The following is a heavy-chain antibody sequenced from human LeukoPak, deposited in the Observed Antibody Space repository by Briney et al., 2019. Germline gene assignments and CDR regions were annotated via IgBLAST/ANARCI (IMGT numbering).Heavy chain of an antibody. D-gene: IGHD6-19*01. CDR1: GVTFADVT. V-gene: IGHV3-49*03. CDR3: TRGSGRYVMVDW. J-gene: IGHJ4*02. CDR2: IRSNVYGGTT. Sequence: GGSVRLSCTASGVTFADVTVSWFRQSPGQGLEWVGVIRSNVYGGTTEHAASVEARFTISRDDSNSIAYPQTNSLKTEDTAVYYCTRGSGRYVMVDWWGQGTLVTVSS.